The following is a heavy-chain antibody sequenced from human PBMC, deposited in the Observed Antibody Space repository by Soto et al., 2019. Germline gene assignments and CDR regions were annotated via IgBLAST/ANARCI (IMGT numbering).Heavy chain of an antibody. CDR1: GYTFTSYY. CDR3: ARDQGRYYDILTGYPLSRYYYYGMDV. Sequence: ASVKVSCKASGYTFTSYYMHWVRQAPGQGLEWMGIINPSGGSTSYAQKFQGRVTMTRDTSTSTVYMELSSLRSEDTAVYYCARDQGRYYDILTGYPLSRYYYYGMDVWGQGTTVTVSS. CDR2: INPSGGST. V-gene: IGHV1-46*01. J-gene: IGHJ6*02. D-gene: IGHD3-9*01.